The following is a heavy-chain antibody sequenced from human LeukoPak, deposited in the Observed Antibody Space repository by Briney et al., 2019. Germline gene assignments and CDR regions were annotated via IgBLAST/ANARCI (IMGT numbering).Heavy chain of an antibody. CDR1: RGTFSSYA. CDR2: IIPIFGTA. V-gene: IGHV1-69*13. Sequence: ASVKVSCKASRGTFSSYAISWVRQAPGQGLEWMGGIIPIFGTANYAQKFQGRVTITADESTSTAYMELSSLRSEDTAVYYCARESPTNGVFGWFDPWGQGTLVTVSS. J-gene: IGHJ5*02. D-gene: IGHD2-8*01. CDR3: ARESPTNGVFGWFDP.